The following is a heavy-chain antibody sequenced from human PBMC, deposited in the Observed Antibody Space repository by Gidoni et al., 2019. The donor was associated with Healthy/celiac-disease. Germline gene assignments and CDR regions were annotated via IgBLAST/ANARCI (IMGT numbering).Heavy chain of an antibody. J-gene: IGHJ6*02. D-gene: IGHD3-3*01. CDR2: IRGSGGST. CDR1: GFTFSSYA. Sequence: EVQLLESGGGLVQPGGSLRLSCAASGFTFSSYALSWVRQAPGKGLEWVSAIRGSGGSTYYADSVKGRFTISRDNSKNTLYLQMNSLRAEDTAVYYCAKDGDDFWSGYPYYYYGMDVWGQGTTVTVSS. V-gene: IGHV3-23*01. CDR3: AKDGDDFWSGYPYYYYGMDV.